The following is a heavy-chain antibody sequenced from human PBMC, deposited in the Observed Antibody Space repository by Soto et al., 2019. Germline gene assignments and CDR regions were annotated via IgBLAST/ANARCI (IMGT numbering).Heavy chain of an antibody. CDR2: IGAYNGNT. CDR3: ASENYYDSSGYPC. D-gene: IGHD3-22*01. CDR1: GYTFSSYG. Sequence: ASVKVSCKASGYTFSSYGISWVRQAPGQGLEWMGWIGAYNGNTNYAQKLQGRVTMTTDTSTSTAYMDLRSLRSDDTAVYYCASENYYDSSGYPCWGQGTLVTVSS. J-gene: IGHJ4*02. V-gene: IGHV1-18*01.